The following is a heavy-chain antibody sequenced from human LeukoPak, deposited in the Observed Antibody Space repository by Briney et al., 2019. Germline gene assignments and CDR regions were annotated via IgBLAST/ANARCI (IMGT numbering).Heavy chain of an antibody. J-gene: IGHJ4*02. D-gene: IGHD5-18*01. V-gene: IGHV1-18*01. CDR2: ISTYNGNT. CDR3: ARDRMDTGTYFDY. Sequence: SVKVSCKSSGYTFTTYGITWVRQAPGQGLEWMGWISTYNGNTNYAQKLQGRVNMTTDTSTSTAYMELRSLRSDDTAMYYCARDRMDTGTYFDYWGQGTLVTVSS. CDR1: GYTFTTYG.